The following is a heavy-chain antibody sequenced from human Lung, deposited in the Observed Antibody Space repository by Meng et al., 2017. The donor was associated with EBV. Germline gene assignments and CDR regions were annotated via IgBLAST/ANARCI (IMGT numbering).Heavy chain of an antibody. CDR3: AATVNDGYFDY. D-gene: IGHD4-11*01. V-gene: IGHV4-30-2*05. CDR1: SGSISSDTSS. Sequence: QLQLQESGSVLVNPAQTLSTPCAVASGSISSDTSSWNWIRQRPGKGLEWIGFVYRSGSTYYNPSLKSRVTISVDTSKNQFSLKLSSVAAADTAVYYCAATVNDGYFDYRGQGTLVTVSS. CDR2: VYRSGST. J-gene: IGHJ4*02.